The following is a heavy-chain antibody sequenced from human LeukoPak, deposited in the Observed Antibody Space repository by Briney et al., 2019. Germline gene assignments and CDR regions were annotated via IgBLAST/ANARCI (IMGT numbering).Heavy chain of an antibody. CDR1: GGSISSGSYY. D-gene: IGHD1-1*01. V-gene: IGHV4-61*01. CDR2: IYYSGST. Sequence: ASETLSLTCTVSGGSISSGSYYWSWIRQPPGKGLEWIGYIYYSGSTNYNPSLKSRVTISVDTSKNHFSLKLSSVTAADTAVYYCAREVSLDAALDYWGQGTLVTVSS. CDR3: AREVSLDAALDY. J-gene: IGHJ4*02.